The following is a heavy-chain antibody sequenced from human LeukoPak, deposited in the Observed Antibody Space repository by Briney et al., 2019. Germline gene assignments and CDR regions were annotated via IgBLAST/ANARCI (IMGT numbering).Heavy chain of an antibody. D-gene: IGHD4-23*01. CDR2: INAGNGNT. Sequence: ASVKVSCKASGYTFTSYAMHWVRQAPGQRLEWMGWINAGNGNTKYSQKFQGRVTITRDTSASTAYMELSSLRSEDTAVYYCARMGLRWNWLDPWGQGTLVTVSS. CDR3: ARMGLRWNWLDP. J-gene: IGHJ5*02. CDR1: GYTFTSYA. V-gene: IGHV1-3*01.